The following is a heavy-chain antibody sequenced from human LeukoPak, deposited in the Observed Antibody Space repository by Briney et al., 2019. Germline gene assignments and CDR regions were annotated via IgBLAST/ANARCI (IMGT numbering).Heavy chain of an antibody. D-gene: IGHD1-26*01. CDR2: IKTDGSST. V-gene: IGHV3-74*01. CDR3: AGGFSGSY. J-gene: IGHJ4*02. CDR1: GSTFSSYW. Sequence: GGSLRLSCAASGSTFSSYWMHWVRQAPGKGLVWVSRIKTDGSSTSYADSVKGRFTISRDNAKNTLYLQMNSLRAEDTAVYYCAGGFSGSYWGQGTLVTDSS.